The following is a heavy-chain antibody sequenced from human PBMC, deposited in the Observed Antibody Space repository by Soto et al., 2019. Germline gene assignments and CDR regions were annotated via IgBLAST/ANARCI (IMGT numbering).Heavy chain of an antibody. V-gene: IGHV4-59*01. J-gene: IGHJ4*02. CDR2: IYYSGST. CDR1: GGSISSYY. D-gene: IGHD5-12*01. CDR3: ARVVATSRAPYYFDY. Sequence: SETLSLTCTVSGGSISSYYWSWIRQPPGKGLEWIGYIYYSGSTNYNPSLKSRVTISVDTSKNQFSLKLSSVTAADTAVYYCARVVATSRAPYYFDYWGQGTLVTVSS.